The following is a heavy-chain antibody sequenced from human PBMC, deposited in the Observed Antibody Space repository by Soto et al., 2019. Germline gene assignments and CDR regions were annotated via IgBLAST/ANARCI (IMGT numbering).Heavy chain of an antibody. V-gene: IGHV1-46*01. J-gene: IGHJ4*02. CDR3: ARAPYSSSSFFFDN. Sequence: ASVKVSCKTSGFSFTAYFMHWVRQAPGQGLEWMGIIHPSGGSTNYAQRFQGRVTMTWDTSTSTVYMDLSSLRSDDTAVYYCARAPYSSSSFFFDNWGQGTQVTVS. CDR2: IHPSGGST. CDR1: GFSFTAYF. D-gene: IGHD6-6*01.